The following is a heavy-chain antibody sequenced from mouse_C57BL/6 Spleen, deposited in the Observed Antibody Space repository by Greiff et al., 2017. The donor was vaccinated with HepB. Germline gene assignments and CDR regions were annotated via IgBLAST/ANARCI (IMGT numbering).Heavy chain of an antibody. Sequence: EVKLVESGEGLVKPGGSLKLSCAASGFTFSSYAMSWVRQTPENRLEWVAYISSGGDYIYYADTVKGRFTISRDNARNTLYLQMSSLKSEDTAMYYCTRDEGYYFDYWGQGTTLTVSS. CDR3: TRDEGYYFDY. V-gene: IGHV5-9-1*02. CDR2: ISSGGDYI. CDR1: GFTFSSYA. J-gene: IGHJ2*01.